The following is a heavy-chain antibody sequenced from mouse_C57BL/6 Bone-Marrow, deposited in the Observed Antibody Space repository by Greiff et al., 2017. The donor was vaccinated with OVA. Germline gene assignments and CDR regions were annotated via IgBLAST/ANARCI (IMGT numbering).Heavy chain of an antibody. D-gene: IGHD1-2*01. J-gene: IGHJ2*01. CDR1: GYTFTDYN. CDR2: INPNNGGT. CDR3: ALSYYGSYYFDY. V-gene: IGHV1-18*01. Sequence: VQLQQSGPELVKPGASVKIPCKASGYTFTDYNMDWVKQSHGKSLEWIGDINPNNGGTIYNQKFKGKATLTVDKSSSTAYMELRSLTSEDTAVYYCALSYYGSYYFDYWGQGTTLTVSS.